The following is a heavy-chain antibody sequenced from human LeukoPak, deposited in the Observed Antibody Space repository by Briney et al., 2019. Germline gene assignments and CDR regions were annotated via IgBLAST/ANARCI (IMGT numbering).Heavy chain of an antibody. J-gene: IGHJ4*02. Sequence: ASVKVSCKASGYTFTSYYMHWVRQAPGQGLEWMGIINPSGGSTSYAQKSQGRVTMTRDMSTSTVYMELSSLRSEDTAVYYCARFDYSYGSAYYFDYWGQGTLVTVSS. D-gene: IGHD5-18*01. V-gene: IGHV1-46*01. CDR3: ARFDYSYGSAYYFDY. CDR2: INPSGGST. CDR1: GYTFTSYY.